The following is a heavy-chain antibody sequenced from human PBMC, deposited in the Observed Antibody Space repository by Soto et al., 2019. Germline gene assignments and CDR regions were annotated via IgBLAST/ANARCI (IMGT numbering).Heavy chain of an antibody. CDR1: GGTFSSYA. J-gene: IGHJ6*02. CDR3: AGERAGTRSVQLRDYYGGMDV. D-gene: IGHD1-1*01. V-gene: IGHV1-69*13. Sequence: SVKVSCKASGGTFSSYAISWVRQAPGQGLEWMGGIIPIFGTANYAQKFQGRVTITADESTSTAYMELSSLRSEDTAVYYCAGERAGTRSVQLRDYYGGMDVSGQRTTVTVCS. CDR2: IIPIFGTA.